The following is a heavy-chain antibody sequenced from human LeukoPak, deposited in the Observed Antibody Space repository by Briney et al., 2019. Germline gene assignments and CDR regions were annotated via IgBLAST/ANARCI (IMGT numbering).Heavy chain of an antibody. CDR2: VYSGGTT. CDR3: ARDGGSGSYYQRDYFDY. D-gene: IGHD3-10*01. J-gene: IGHJ4*02. CDR1: GFTVTSKY. V-gene: IGHV3-53*01. Sequence: GGSLRLSCSSSGFTVTSKYMSWARQAPGKGLGWVSVVYSGGTTSYADSVKGRFTISRDNSKNTLYLQMNSLRVEDTAVYYCARDGGSGSYYQRDYFDYWGQGTLVTVSS.